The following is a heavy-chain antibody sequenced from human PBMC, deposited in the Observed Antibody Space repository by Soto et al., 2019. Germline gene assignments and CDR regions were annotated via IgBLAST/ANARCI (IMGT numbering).Heavy chain of an antibody. D-gene: IGHD2-2*02. V-gene: IGHV4-34*01. Sequence: SETLSLTCAVYGGSFSGYYWSWIRQPPGKGLEWTGEINHSGSTNYNPSLKSRVTISVDTSKNQFSLKLSSVTAADTAVYYCARGRSLFDIVAVPAAIIENWFDPWGQGTLVTVSS. CDR2: INHSGST. CDR1: GGSFSGYY. CDR3: ARGRSLFDIVAVPAAIIENWFDP. J-gene: IGHJ5*02.